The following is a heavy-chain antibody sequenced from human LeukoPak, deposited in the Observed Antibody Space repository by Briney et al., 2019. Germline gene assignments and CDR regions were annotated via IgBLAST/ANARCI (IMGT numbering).Heavy chain of an antibody. CDR2: IYHSGST. CDR3: ARLVGGYFDY. V-gene: IGHV4-38-2*02. D-gene: IGHD2-2*01. J-gene: IGHJ4*02. CDR1: GYSISSGYY. Sequence: SETLSLTCTVSGYSISSGYYWGWIRQPPGKGLEWIGSIYHSGSTYYNPSLKSRVTISVDTSKNQFSLKLSSVTAADTAVYYCARLVGGYFDYWGQGTLVTVSS.